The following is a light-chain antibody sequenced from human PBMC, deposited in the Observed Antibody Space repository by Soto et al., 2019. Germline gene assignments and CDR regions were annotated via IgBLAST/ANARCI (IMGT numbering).Light chain of an antibody. J-gene: IGLJ1*01. CDR1: SSGIGGYNY. CDR3: SSYTGSSTLYV. Sequence: QSVVTQPASVSGSPGQSITISCTGTSSGIGGYNYVSWYQQHPGKVPKLMIFEVSNRPSGVSYRFSGSKSGNTASLTISGLQAQDEADYYCSSYTGSSTLYVFGTGTKLTVL. CDR2: EVS. V-gene: IGLV2-14*01.